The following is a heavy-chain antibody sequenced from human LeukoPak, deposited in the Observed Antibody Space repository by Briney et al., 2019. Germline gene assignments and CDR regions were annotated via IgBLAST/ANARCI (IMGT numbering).Heavy chain of an antibody. J-gene: IGHJ4*02. CDR2: IYYSGST. CDR3: ARRTRGTYQFDY. Sequence: SETLSLTCTVSGGSISSYYWSWIRQPPGKGLEWIGYIYYSGSTDYSPSLKSRVTISVDTSKNQFSLKLSSVTAAGTAVYYCARRTRGTYQFDYWGQGTLVTVSS. CDR1: GGSISSYY. D-gene: IGHD1-7*01. V-gene: IGHV4-59*01.